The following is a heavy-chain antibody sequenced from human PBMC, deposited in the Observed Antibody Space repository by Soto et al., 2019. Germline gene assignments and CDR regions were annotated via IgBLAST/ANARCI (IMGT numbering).Heavy chain of an antibody. CDR2: ISGSGGST. Sequence: PVGSLRLSCAASGFSFCRCSLNWVRQAPGKGLEWVSAISGSGGSTYYADSVKGRFTISRDNSKNTLYLQMNSLRAEDTAVYYCAKKVPHPSREPSLYSSSYYYYYGMDVWGQGTTVTVSS. CDR3: AKKVPHPSREPSLYSSSYYYYYGMDV. CDR1: GFSFCRCS. V-gene: IGHV3-23*01. J-gene: IGHJ6*02. D-gene: IGHD6-13*01.